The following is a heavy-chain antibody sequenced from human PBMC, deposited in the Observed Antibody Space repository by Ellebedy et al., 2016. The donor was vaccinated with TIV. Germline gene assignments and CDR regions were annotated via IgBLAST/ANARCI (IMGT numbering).Heavy chain of an antibody. CDR2: IWYDGSNK. CDR1: GFTFSSYG. D-gene: IGHD2-2*01. Sequence: GESLKISCAASGFTFSSYGMHWVRQAPGKGLEWVAVIWYDGSNKYYADSVKGRFTISRDNSKNTLYLQMNSLGAEDTAVYYCARDYGYCSSTSCYYYYYGMDVWGQGTTVTVSS. CDR3: ARDYGYCSSTSCYYYYYGMDV. V-gene: IGHV3-33*01. J-gene: IGHJ6*02.